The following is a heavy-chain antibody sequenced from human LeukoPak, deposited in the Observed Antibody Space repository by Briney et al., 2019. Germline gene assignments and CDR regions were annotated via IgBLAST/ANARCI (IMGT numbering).Heavy chain of an antibody. CDR2: ISSGSDYI. V-gene: IGHV3-21*01. CDR3: ARDPWGTHAC. Sequence: GGSLRLSCAASWFSSYSLNWVRHAPEKGLEWVSSISSGSDYIYYPDSVKVRFTISRDNDKNSMYLQMNSLRADDTAIYECARDPWGTHACWGQGTLVTVSS. J-gene: IGHJ4*02. D-gene: IGHD3-16*01. CDR1: WFSSYS.